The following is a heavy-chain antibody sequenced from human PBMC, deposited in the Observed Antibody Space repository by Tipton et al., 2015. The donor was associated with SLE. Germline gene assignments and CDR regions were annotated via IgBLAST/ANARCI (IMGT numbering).Heavy chain of an antibody. Sequence: TLSLTCTVSGGSISSYYWSWIRQPPGKGLEWIGYIYSSGSTNYNPSLKSRVIISIDTSKNQFSLKLSSVTAADTAVYYCARGSGYDWPGGYYYYGMDVWGQGTTVTVSS. J-gene: IGHJ6*02. D-gene: IGHD5-12*01. CDR3: ARGSGYDWPGGYYYYGMDV. CDR1: GGSISSYY. V-gene: IGHV4-59*01. CDR2: IYSSGST.